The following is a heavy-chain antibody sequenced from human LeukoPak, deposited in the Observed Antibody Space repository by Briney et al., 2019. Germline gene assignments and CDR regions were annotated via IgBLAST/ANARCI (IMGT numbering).Heavy chain of an antibody. CDR1: GGSSSGYY. V-gene: IGHV4-34*01. Sequence: SETLPLTCAVYGGSSSGYYWSWIRQPPGKGLEWIGEINHSGSTNYNPSLKSRVTISVDTSKNQFSLKLSSVTAADTAVYYCARGHYVSGIDPWGQGTLVTVSS. J-gene: IGHJ5*02. CDR2: INHSGST. CDR3: ARGHYVSGIDP. D-gene: IGHD3-16*01.